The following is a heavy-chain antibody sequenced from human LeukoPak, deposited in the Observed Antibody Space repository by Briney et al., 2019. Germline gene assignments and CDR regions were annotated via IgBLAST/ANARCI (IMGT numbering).Heavy chain of an antibody. CDR2: IYTSGST. CDR1: GGSISSGSYY. J-gene: IGHJ5*02. D-gene: IGHD1-26*01. Sequence: SQTLSLTCTVSGGSISSGSYYWSWIRQPAGKGLEWIGRIYTSGSTNYNPSLKSRVTMSVDRSKNQFSLKLSSVTAAYAAVSYCARAVGSSESNWFDPWGQGALVTVSS. CDR3: ARAVGSSESNWFDP. V-gene: IGHV4-61*02.